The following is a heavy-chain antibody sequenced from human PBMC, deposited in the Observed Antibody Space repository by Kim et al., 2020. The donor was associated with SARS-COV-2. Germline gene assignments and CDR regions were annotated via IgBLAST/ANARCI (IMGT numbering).Heavy chain of an antibody. CDR3: ARVFAGYCSSTSCYTFDY. J-gene: IGHJ4*02. Sequence: GGSLRLSCAASGFTSSSYEMNWVRQAPGKGLEWVSYISSSGSTIYYADSVKGRFTISRDNAKNSLYLQMNSLRAEDTAVYYCARVFAGYCSSTSCYTFDYWGQGTLVTVSS. CDR2: ISSSGSTI. V-gene: IGHV3-48*03. CDR1: GFTSSSYE. D-gene: IGHD2-2*02.